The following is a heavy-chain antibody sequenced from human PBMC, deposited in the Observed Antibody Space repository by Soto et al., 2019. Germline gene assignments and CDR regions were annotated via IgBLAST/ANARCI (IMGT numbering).Heavy chain of an antibody. Sequence: EVQLVESGGGLVQPGGSLRLSCAASGFTLSGRSMHWVRQAQGKWLVWVSGIDNAGTDSTYADSVKGRFTSSRDNAKNMLYLQMNSLRVEDTAVYYCARGWFGPDVWGKGTTVTVSS. J-gene: IGHJ6*04. V-gene: IGHV3-74*01. CDR1: GFTLSGRS. D-gene: IGHD3-10*01. CDR3: ARGWFGPDV. CDR2: IDNAGTDS.